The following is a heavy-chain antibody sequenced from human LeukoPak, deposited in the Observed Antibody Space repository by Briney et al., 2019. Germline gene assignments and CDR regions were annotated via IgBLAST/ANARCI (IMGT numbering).Heavy chain of an antibody. CDR2: INHSGST. CDR1: GGSISTSNYY. CDR3: ARSRLPHY. V-gene: IGHV4-39*07. Sequence: SETLSLTCTVSGGSISTSNYYWGWIRQPPGKGLEWIGEINHSGSTNYNPSLKSRVTISVDTSKNQFSLKLSSVTAADTAVYYCARSRLPHYWGQGTLVTVSS. J-gene: IGHJ4*02. D-gene: IGHD5-12*01.